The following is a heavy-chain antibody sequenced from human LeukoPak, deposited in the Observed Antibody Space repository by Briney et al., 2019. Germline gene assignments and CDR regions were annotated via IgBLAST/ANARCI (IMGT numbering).Heavy chain of an antibody. CDR2: ISSSSRYI. CDR3: ARIWDLRFSSSWTGDY. V-gene: IGHV3-21*01. Sequence: GGSLRLSCAASGFTFSSYTMNWVRQAPGKGLEWVSYISSSSRYIYYADSLKGRFTISRDNAKNSLYLQMNSLRAEDTAVYYCARIWDLRFSSSWTGDYWGQGTLVTVSS. D-gene: IGHD6-13*01. CDR1: GFTFSSYT. J-gene: IGHJ4*02.